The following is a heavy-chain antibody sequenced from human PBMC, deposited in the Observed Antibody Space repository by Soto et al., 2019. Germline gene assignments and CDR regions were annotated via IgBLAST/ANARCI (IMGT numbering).Heavy chain of an antibody. Sequence: QVHLVESGGGVVQPGTSLRLSCTASGFTFNSYGIHWVRQAPGKGLEWLALIEYNAKNRFYADYVKGRFSISRDNSRNTVYLQVNGLRAEDTAVYYCAREGDAYCSGTRCFHYYGLDVWGQGITVIVSS. J-gene: IGHJ6*02. V-gene: IGHV3-33*05. CDR1: GFTFNSYG. CDR2: IEYNAKNR. D-gene: IGHD2-15*01. CDR3: AREGDAYCSGTRCFHYYGLDV.